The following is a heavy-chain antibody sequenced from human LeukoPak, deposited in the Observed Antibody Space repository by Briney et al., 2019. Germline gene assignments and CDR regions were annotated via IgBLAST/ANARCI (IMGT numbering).Heavy chain of an antibody. CDR3: AKDWSSTKDIRHGDFDY. CDR2: ISGSGGGT. D-gene: IGHD2/OR15-2a*01. J-gene: IGHJ4*02. V-gene: IGHV3-23*01. CDR1: RFTFSSYA. Sequence: PGGSLRLFCAASRFTFSSYAESWARQAPGKGLEWVSSISGSGGGTYSADSVKGRFTISRDNSKNTLYLQMNRQRAEDTALYYGAKDWSSTKDIRHGDFDYWGQGTLVTVSS.